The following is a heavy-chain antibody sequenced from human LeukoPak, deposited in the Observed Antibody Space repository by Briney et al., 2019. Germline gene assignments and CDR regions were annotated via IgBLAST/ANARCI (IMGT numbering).Heavy chain of an antibody. CDR1: GFTVSSNY. V-gene: IGHV3-53*01. D-gene: IGHD2-15*01. J-gene: IGHJ4*02. CDR3: ARRYCSGGSCHYFDY. CDR2: IYSGGNT. Sequence: SGGSLRLSCAASGFTVSSNYMSWVRQAPGKGLEWVSVIYSGGNTYYADSVKGRFTISRDNSKNTLCLQMNSLRVEDTAVYYCARRYCSGGSCHYFDYWGQGTLVTVSS.